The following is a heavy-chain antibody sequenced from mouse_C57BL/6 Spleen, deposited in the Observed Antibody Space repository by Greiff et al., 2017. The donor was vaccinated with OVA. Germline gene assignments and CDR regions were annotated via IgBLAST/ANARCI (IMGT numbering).Heavy chain of an antibody. CDR1: GYTFTSYG. Sequence: QVQLQQSGAELARPGASVKLSCKASGYTFTSYGISWVKQRTGQGLEWIGEIYPRSGNTYYNEKFKGKATLTADKSSSTAYMELRSLTSEDSAVYFCARSDCNSYYYAMDYWGQGTSVTVSS. CDR2: IYPRSGNT. D-gene: IGHD2-1*01. J-gene: IGHJ4*01. CDR3: ARSDCNSYYYAMDY. V-gene: IGHV1-81*01.